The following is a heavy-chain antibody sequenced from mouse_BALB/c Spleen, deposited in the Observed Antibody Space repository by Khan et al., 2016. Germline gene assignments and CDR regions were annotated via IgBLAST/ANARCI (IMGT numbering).Heavy chain of an antibody. CDR1: GYSITSDYA. V-gene: IGHV3-2*02. J-gene: IGHJ2*01. Sequence: EVQLQESGPGLVKPSQSLSLTCTVTGYSITSDYAWNWIRQFPGNKLGWMGYISYSGSTSYNPSLKSRISITRDTSKNQFFQQLNSVTTEDTATYYCARGADYWGQGTTLTVSS. CDR3: ARGADY. CDR2: ISYSGST.